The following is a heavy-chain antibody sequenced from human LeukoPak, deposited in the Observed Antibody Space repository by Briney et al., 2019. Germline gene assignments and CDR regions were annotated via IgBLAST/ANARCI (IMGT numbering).Heavy chain of an antibody. CDR3: AREKGSPDNYFDY. D-gene: IGHD3-10*01. V-gene: IGHV1-2*02. CDR1: GYTFTAYY. J-gene: IGHJ4*02. CDR2: IHPSSGVA. Sequence: ASVKVSCKASGYTFTAYYLNWVRQAPGQGLEWLGWIHPSSGVAKLPQRFQGRVTMARDTSITTAYMELSSLRSDDTAVYYCAREKGSPDNYFDYWGQGTLVTVSS.